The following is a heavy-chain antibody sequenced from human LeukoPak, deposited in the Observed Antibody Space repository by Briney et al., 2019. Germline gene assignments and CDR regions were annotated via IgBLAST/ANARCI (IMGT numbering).Heavy chain of an antibody. CDR1: GFTFSTFA. J-gene: IGHJ4*02. D-gene: IGHD6-19*01. CDR3: VKSTSGWYADIDY. Sequence: GGSLRLSCAASGFTFSTFAMIWVRQPPGKGLEWVSSIFPSGGEIHYADSVRGRFTISRDNSKSTLSLQMNSLRAEDTAIYYCVKSTSGWYADIDYWGQGTLVTVSS. V-gene: IGHV3-23*01. CDR2: IFPSGGEI.